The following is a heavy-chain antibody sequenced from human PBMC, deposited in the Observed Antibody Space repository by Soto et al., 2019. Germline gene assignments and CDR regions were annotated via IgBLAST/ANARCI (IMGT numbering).Heavy chain of an antibody. CDR1: GGSSSSGDYC. Sequence: PLETLPHTCTVSGGSSSSGDYCWSWIRKHPGKGLEWIGYIYYSGSTYYNPSLKSRVTIAVDTSKNQFSLKLSSVTAAYTALYYCASNSHGYTFYDYWGQGTLVTVSS. CDR2: IYYSGST. CDR3: ASNSHGYTFYDY. J-gene: IGHJ4*02. D-gene: IGHD5-18*01. V-gene: IGHV4-30-4*01.